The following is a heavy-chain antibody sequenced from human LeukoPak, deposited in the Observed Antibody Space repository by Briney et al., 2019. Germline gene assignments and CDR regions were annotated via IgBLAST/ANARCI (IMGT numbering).Heavy chain of an antibody. J-gene: IGHJ3*02. CDR3: ASGELSSGYYHSAFDI. D-gene: IGHD3-22*01. CDR2: IYYSGST. Sequence: LPETLSLTCSVSGGSITTSRYYWGWIRQPPGKGLEWIATIYYSGSTYYNPSLKGRVTISINTSKNQFSLKLSSVTAADTAVYYCASGELSSGYYHSAFDIWGQGTMVTVSS. CDR1: GGSITTSRYY. V-gene: IGHV4-39*07.